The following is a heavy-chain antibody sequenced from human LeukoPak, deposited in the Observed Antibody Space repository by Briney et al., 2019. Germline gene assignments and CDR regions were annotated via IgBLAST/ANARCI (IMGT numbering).Heavy chain of an antibody. D-gene: IGHD4-17*01. J-gene: IGHJ4*02. CDR1: GYSISSGYY. V-gene: IGHV4-38-2*01. CDR3: ARLKMGYGDLDY. CDR2: IYHTGST. Sequence: SETLSLTCAVSGYSISSGYYWGWIRQPPGKGLEWIGYIYHTGSTYYNPSLKSRVTISVDTSKNQFSLRLSSVTAADTAVYYCARLKMGYGDLDYWGQGTLVTVSS.